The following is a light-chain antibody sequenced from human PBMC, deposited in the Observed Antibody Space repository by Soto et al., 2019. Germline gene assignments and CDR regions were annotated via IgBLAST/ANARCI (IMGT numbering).Light chain of an antibody. CDR1: ETITSTY. CDR2: GAF. CDR3: QRYGSTPWT. V-gene: IGKV3-20*01. Sequence: EIVLTQSPGTLSLSPGERATLSCRASETITSTYLAWYQQRPGRAPRLVIYGAFNRATGIPDRFSASGSGTDFTLTISRLEPEDSAVYFCQRYGSTPWTFGQGTKVEIK. J-gene: IGKJ1*01.